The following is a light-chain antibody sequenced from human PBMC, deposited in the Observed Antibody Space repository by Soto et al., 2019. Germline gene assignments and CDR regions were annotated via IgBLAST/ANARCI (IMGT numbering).Light chain of an antibody. CDR3: QKYNSAQYT. V-gene: IGKV1-27*01. CDR1: QESSNY. Sequence: DFPKTKCPSYLSASVGDRVTITCRASQESSNYFAWYQQKPGKVPKLLIYGTSSLQSGVPPRFSGSRSGTDFTLTISSLQTEEFATSHCQKYNSAQYTFGQGTKLDIK. J-gene: IGKJ2*01. CDR2: GTS.